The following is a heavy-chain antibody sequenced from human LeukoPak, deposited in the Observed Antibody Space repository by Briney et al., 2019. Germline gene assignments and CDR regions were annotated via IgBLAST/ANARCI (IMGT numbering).Heavy chain of an antibody. Sequence: TSETLSLTCTVSGVSISSGTYYWGWIRQPPGKGLECIGNIYYTGTTFYNPSLKSRVAFSVDTSKNQFSLKLSSVTAADTAVYYCARQGFMVRGVIDIWGQGTMVTVSS. D-gene: IGHD3-10*01. J-gene: IGHJ3*02. V-gene: IGHV4-39*01. CDR3: ARQGFMVRGVIDI. CDR1: GVSISSGTYY. CDR2: IYYTGTT.